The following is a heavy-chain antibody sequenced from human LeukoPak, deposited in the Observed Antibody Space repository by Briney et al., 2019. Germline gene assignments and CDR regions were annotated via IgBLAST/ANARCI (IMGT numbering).Heavy chain of an antibody. V-gene: IGHV3-53*01. Sequence: GGSLRLSCAASGFTVSSNCMSWVRQAPGKGLEWVSVIYSCGSTYYADSVKGRFTISRDNSKNTLHLQMNSLRVEDTAVYYCARDRAGGYDVFDYWGQGTLVTVSS. CDR3: ARDRAGGYDVFDY. D-gene: IGHD5-12*01. CDR2: IYSCGST. CDR1: GFTVSSNC. J-gene: IGHJ4*02.